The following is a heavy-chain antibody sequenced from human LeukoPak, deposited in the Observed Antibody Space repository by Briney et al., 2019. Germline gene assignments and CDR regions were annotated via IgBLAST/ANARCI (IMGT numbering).Heavy chain of an antibody. Sequence: SETLSLTCAVYGGSFSGYYWSWLRQPPGKGLEWIGEINHSGSTNYNPSLKSRVTISVDTSKNQFSLKLSSVTAADTAVYYCARGRRRQHHPPLGWYFDLWGRGTLVTVSS. V-gene: IGHV4-34*01. CDR1: GGSFSGYY. CDR2: INHSGST. D-gene: IGHD3-3*02. J-gene: IGHJ2*01. CDR3: ARGRRRQHHPPLGWYFDL.